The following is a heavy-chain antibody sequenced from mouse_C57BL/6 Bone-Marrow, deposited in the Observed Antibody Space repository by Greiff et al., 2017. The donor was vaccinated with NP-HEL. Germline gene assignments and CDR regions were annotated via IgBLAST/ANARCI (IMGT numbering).Heavy chain of an antibody. D-gene: IGHD2-4*01. CDR1: GYTFTNYW. Sequence: QVQLQQSGAELVRPGTSVKMSCKASGYTFTNYWIGWAKQRPGHGLEWIGDIYPGGGYTNYNEKFKGKATLTADKSSSTAYMQLSSLTSEDSAVYYCAIWGGYDSFAYWGQGTLVTVSA. CDR2: IYPGGGYT. V-gene: IGHV1-63*01. J-gene: IGHJ3*01. CDR3: AIWGGYDSFAY.